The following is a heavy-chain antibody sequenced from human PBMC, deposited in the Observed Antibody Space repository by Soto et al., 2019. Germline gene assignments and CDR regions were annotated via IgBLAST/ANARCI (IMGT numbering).Heavy chain of an antibody. J-gene: IGHJ6*02. CDR1: GFDASVNY. Sequence: EVQLVESGGTLVQPGGSLRLSCAASGFDASVNYMTWVRQAPGKGLEWVSAINSAGSTFYADSVKGRFTISRDNSKNTLYLTMNSLRVEDTAMYYCVRENYYYGMDVWGQGPAVTVSS. V-gene: IGHV3-66*01. CDR2: INSAGST. CDR3: VRENYYYGMDV.